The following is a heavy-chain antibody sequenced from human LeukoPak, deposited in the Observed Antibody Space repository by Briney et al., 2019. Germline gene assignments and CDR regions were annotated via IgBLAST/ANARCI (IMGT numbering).Heavy chain of an antibody. CDR3: TRESGDSYLSSYYYGMDV. CDR2: ISTSSSYI. CDR1: GFNFDTFV. J-gene: IGHJ6*02. V-gene: IGHV3-21*01. D-gene: IGHD3-10*01. Sequence: GGSLRLSCAASGFNFDTFVMKWVRQAPGKGLEWVSSISTSSSYIYYADSVKGRFTISRDNAKNSLYLQMNSLRAEDTAVYFCTRESGDSYLSSYYYGMDVWGQGTTVTVS.